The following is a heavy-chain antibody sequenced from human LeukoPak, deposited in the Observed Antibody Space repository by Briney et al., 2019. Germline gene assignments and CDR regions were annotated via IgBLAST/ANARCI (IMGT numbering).Heavy chain of an antibody. Sequence: GGFLRLSCAASGFTFSNHWMHWVRQVPGKGLVSVSRIHIDENRKTYADSVKGRFTISRDNAKNTLYLQMNSLGVEDTAVYYCVRGSSDWNGMDVWGQGTTVTVSS. CDR1: GFTFSNHW. CDR3: VRGSSDWNGMDV. CDR2: IHIDENRK. V-gene: IGHV3-74*01. J-gene: IGHJ6*02. D-gene: IGHD6-19*01.